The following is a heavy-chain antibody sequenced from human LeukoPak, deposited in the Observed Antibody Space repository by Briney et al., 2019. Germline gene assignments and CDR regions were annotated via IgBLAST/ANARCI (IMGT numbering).Heavy chain of an antibody. CDR2: ISSSSSYI. CDR1: GFTFSSYN. CDR3: ARGSKYYYDSSGCFDY. Sequence: GGSLRLSCAASGFTFSSYNMNWVRQAPGKGLEWVSSISSSSSYIYYADSVRGRFTISRDNAKNSLYLQMNSLRAEDTAVYYCARGSKYYYDSSGCFDYWGQGTLVTVSS. J-gene: IGHJ4*02. D-gene: IGHD3-22*01. V-gene: IGHV3-21*04.